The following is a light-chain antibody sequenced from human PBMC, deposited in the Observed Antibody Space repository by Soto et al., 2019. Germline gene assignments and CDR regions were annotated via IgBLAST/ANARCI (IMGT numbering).Light chain of an antibody. J-gene: IGKJ2*01. CDR1: QGVSTY. CDR2: AAS. CDR3: QQHNSYPDT. Sequence: EIQLTQSPAFLSASVGDRVTITCRASQGVSTYLAWYQQNPGKAPKLLIYAASTLQTGVPSRFSGSGSGTEFTLTISSLQPEEFATYYCQQHNSYPDTFGQGTKLEIK. V-gene: IGKV1-9*01.